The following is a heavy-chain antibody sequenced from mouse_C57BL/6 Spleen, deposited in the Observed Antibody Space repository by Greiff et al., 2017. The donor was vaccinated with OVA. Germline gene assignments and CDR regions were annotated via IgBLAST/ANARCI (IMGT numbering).Heavy chain of an antibody. Sequence: QVQLQQPGAELVMPGASVKLSCKASGYTFTSYWMHWVKQRPGQGLEWIGEIDPSDSYTNYNQKFKGKSTLTVDKSSSTAYMQLSSLTSADSAVYNCARAGYYAMDYWGQGTSVTVSS. CDR1: GYTFTSYW. CDR3: ARAGYYAMDY. V-gene: IGHV1-69*01. D-gene: IGHD3-1*01. J-gene: IGHJ4*01. CDR2: IDPSDSYT.